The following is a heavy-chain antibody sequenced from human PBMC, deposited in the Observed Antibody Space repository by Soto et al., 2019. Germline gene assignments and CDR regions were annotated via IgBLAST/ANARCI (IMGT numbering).Heavy chain of an antibody. CDR2: IYPGDSDT. J-gene: IGHJ3*02. CDR3: ARPLRYFDWLGVLDAFDI. D-gene: IGHD3-9*01. V-gene: IGHV5-51*01. Sequence: LGESLKISCKGSGYSFTSYWIGWVRQMPGKGLEWMGIIYPGDSDTRYSPSFQGQVTISADKSISTAYLQWSSLKASDTAMYYCARPLRYFDWLGVLDAFDIWGQGTMVTVSS. CDR1: GYSFTSYW.